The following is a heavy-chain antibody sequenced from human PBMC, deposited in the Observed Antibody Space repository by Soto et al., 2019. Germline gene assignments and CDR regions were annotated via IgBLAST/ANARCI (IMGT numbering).Heavy chain of an antibody. J-gene: IGHJ6*02. CDR1: GFTFSSYS. CDR2: ISSSSSYI. Sequence: EVQLVESGGGLVKPGGSLRLSCAASGFTFSSYSMNWVRQAPGKGLEWVSSISSSSSYIYYADSVKGRFTISRDNAKNSLYLQMNSLRAEDTAVYYCAREGVQHGSGPYYYYGMDVLGHGTTVTVSS. CDR3: AREGVQHGSGPYYYYGMDV. D-gene: IGHD3-10*01. V-gene: IGHV3-21*01.